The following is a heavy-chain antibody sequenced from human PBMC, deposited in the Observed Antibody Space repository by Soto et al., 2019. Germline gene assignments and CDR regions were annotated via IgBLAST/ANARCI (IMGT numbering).Heavy chain of an antibody. CDR3: ARLEGLATISYYFDF. V-gene: IGHV4-39*01. CDR1: GDSINSDKYY. D-gene: IGHD3-9*01. CDR2: IYYRGNT. J-gene: IGHJ4*02. Sequence: PSETLSLTCSVSGDSINSDKYYWGWIRQPPGKGLEWIGSIYYRGNTYYNPSLQTRVTISLDKSKSQFSLKPTSVTAADSAVYFCARLEGLATISYYFDFWGQGALVTVSS.